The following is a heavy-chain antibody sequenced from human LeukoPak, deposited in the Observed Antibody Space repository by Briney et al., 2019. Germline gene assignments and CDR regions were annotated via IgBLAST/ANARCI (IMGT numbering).Heavy chain of an antibody. CDR3: ARAGLLLWFGELLSFDY. CDR2: INPNSGGT. CDR1: VYTFTGYY. J-gene: IGHJ4*02. Sequence: ASVNVSFKSSVYTFTGYYMHWVRQAPGQGLEWMGWINPNSGGTNYAQKFQGRVTMTRHTSISTAYMDLSRLRSDDTALYYCARAGLLLWFGELLSFDYWGQGTLVTVSS. D-gene: IGHD3-10*01. V-gene: IGHV1-2*02.